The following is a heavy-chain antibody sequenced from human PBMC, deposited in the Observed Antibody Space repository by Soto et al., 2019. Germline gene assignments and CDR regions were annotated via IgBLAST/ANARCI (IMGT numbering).Heavy chain of an antibody. D-gene: IGHD3-3*01. Sequence: QVQLQESGPGLVKPSQTLSLTCTVSGVSISSGDYYWSWIRQHPGKGLEWIGYIYYSVSTYYNPSLKSRVTISVDTSKNPFSLKLSSVTAADTAVYYCARWWSGSRQGFDPWGQGTLVTVSS. CDR1: GVSISSGDYY. J-gene: IGHJ5*02. CDR2: IYYSVST. CDR3: ARWWSGSRQGFDP. V-gene: IGHV4-31*03.